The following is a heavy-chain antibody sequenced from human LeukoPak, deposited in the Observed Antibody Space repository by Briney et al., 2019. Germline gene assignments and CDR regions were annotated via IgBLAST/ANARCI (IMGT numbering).Heavy chain of an antibody. CDR2: FSSSGNTI. D-gene: IGHD5-12*01. Sequence: GGSLRLSCAASGFTLSTYSMNWVRQAPGKGLEWVSFFSSSGNTIYYADSVKGRSTISRDSAKNSLYLQMNSLRAEDTAVYYCARVYDSGYDYWGQGTLVTVSS. CDR1: GFTLSTYS. J-gene: IGHJ4*02. CDR3: ARVYDSGYDY. V-gene: IGHV3-48*01.